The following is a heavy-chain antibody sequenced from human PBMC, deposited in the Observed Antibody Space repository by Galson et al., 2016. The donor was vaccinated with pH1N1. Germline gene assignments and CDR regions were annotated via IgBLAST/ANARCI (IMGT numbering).Heavy chain of an antibody. CDR1: GGSISSDYYF. V-gene: IGHV4-61*02. D-gene: IGHD2-2*01. CDR3: ARSACSHLCSSCYLAADRWFDP. Sequence: TLSLTCSVSGGSISSDYYFWSWLRQPAGKGLEWIGRIFSSGSTNYNPSLQSRVTMSIDKSKNQLSLRLTSVTAADTAVYFCARSACSHLCSSCYLAADRWFDPWGQGTLVTVSS. J-gene: IGHJ5*02. CDR2: IFSSGST.